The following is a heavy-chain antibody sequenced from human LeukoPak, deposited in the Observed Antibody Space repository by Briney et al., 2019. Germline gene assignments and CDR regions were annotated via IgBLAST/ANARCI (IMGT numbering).Heavy chain of an antibody. Sequence: SGTPSLTCTVAGGSIISYYWSWIRQPPGKGLEWIGYIYYSGSTNYNPSLKSRVTISVDTSKNQFSLKLSSVTAADTAVYYCAREGAAAGMFYYYYGMDVWGQGTTVTVSS. CDR3: AREGAAAGMFYYYYGMDV. CDR2: IYYSGST. D-gene: IGHD6-13*01. J-gene: IGHJ6*02. CDR1: GGSIISYY. V-gene: IGHV4-59*01.